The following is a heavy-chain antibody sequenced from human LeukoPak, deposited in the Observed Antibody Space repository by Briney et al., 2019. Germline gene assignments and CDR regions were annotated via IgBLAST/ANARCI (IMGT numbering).Heavy chain of an antibody. J-gene: IGHJ4*02. Sequence: GGSLRLSCAASGFTFSSHWMHWVRQAPGKGLMWVARINGDGSSTSYADSVKGRFIIYRDNGKNTLYLQMNTLRAEDTAMYYCARPYDISTGYFDYWGQGTLVTVSS. CDR2: INGDGSST. D-gene: IGHD3-9*01. V-gene: IGHV3-74*01. CDR3: ARPYDISTGYFDY. CDR1: GFTFSSHW.